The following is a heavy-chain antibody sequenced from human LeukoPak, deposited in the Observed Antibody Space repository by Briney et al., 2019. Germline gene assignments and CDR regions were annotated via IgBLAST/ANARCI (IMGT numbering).Heavy chain of an antibody. D-gene: IGHD5-24*01. CDR1: GGTFSSYA. CDR2: IIPIFGTA. Sequence: ASVKVSCKASGGTFSSYAISWVRQAPGQGLEWMGGIIPIFGTANYAQKFQGRVTITADESTSTAYMELRRLRSDDTAVYYCARSHNVYFDYWGQGTLLTV. CDR3: ARSHNVYFDY. J-gene: IGHJ4*02. V-gene: IGHV1-69*13.